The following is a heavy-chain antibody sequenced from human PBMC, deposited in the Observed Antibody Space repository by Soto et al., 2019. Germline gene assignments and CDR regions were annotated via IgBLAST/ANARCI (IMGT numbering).Heavy chain of an antibody. CDR3: ARDGRIVGAIDY. CDR2: IYYSGST. J-gene: IGHJ4*02. V-gene: IGHV4-30-4*01. D-gene: IGHD1-26*01. CDR1: GGSISSGDYY. Sequence: PSETLSLTCTVSGGSISSGDYYWSWIRQPPGKGLEWIGYIYYSGSTYYNPSLKSRVTISVDTSKNQFSLKLSSVTAADTAVYYCARDGRIVGAIDYWGQGTLVTVSS.